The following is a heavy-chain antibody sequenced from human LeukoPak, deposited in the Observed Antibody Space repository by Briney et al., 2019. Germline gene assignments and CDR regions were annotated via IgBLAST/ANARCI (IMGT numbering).Heavy chain of an antibody. Sequence: ASVKVSCKASGYTFTAYYMHWVRQAPGQGLEWMGWINPNSGATSYAQKFQGRVTMTTDTSTSTAYMELRSLRSDDTAVYYCARDGDPTVTTDPPYYWGQGTLVTVSS. CDR2: INPNSGAT. CDR3: ARDGDPTVTTDPPYY. D-gene: IGHD4-17*01. J-gene: IGHJ4*02. V-gene: IGHV1-2*02. CDR1: GYTFTAYY.